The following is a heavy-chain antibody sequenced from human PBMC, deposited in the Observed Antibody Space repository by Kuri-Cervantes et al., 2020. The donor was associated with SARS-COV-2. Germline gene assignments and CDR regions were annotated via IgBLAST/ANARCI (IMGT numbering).Heavy chain of an antibody. CDR1: GFTFSSYA. CDR2: ISGSGGST. J-gene: IGHJ4*02. CDR3: ATGWSLAI. Sequence: GESLKLSCAASGFTFSSYAMSWVRQAPGKGLEWVSAISGSGGSTYYADSVKGRFTISRDNSKNTLYLQMDSLRAEDTAVYYCATGWSLAIWGQGTLVTVSS. D-gene: IGHD2-8*01. V-gene: IGHV3-23*01.